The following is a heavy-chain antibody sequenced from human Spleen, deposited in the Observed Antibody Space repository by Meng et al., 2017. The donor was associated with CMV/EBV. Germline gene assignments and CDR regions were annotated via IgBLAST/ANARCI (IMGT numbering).Heavy chain of an antibody. CDR2: IYYSGST. D-gene: IGHD2-8*02. CDR1: GGSISSSSYY. Sequence: SETLSLTCTVSGGSISSSSYYWGWIRQPPGKRLEWIGSIYYSGSTYYNPSLKSRVTISVDTSKNQFSLKLSSVTAADTAVYYCVRDPGYCTSVNCQGVDPWGQGTLVTVSS. CDR3: VRDPGYCTSVNCQGVDP. J-gene: IGHJ5*02. V-gene: IGHV4-39*07.